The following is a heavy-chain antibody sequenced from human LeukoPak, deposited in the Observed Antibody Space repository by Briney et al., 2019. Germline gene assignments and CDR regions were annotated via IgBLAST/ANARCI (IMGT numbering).Heavy chain of an antibody. Sequence: SETLSLTCTVSGGSISSGSYYWSWIRQPAGKGLEWIGRIYTSGSTNYNPSLKSRVTISVDTSKNQFSLKLSSVTAADTAVYYCARGADYYGSGSFNGMDVWGQGTTVTVSS. CDR3: ARGADYYGSGSFNGMDV. CDR1: GGSISSGSYY. CDR2: IYTSGST. V-gene: IGHV4-61*02. D-gene: IGHD3-10*01. J-gene: IGHJ6*02.